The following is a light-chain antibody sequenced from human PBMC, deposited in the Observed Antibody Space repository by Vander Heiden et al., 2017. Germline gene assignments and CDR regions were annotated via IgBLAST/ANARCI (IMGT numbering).Light chain of an antibody. CDR2: DVS. V-gene: IGLV2-14*03. Sequence: QSALTQPASVSGSPGQSITISCTGTSSDVGVYNFVSWYQQPPGKAPKLMIFDVSKRPSGVANRFSGSKSGNTASLTISGLQTEDDADYYCSAYTSSSTYVFGTGTKVTVL. CDR3: SAYTSSSTYV. CDR1: SSDVGVYNF. J-gene: IGLJ1*01.